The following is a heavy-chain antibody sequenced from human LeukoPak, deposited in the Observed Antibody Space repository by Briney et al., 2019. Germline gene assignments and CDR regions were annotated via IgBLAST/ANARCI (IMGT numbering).Heavy chain of an antibody. CDR3: ARHETTVPYFDY. CDR2: IYYSGST. V-gene: IGHV4-39*01. CDR1: GXSISSSSYY. D-gene: IGHD4-17*01. J-gene: IGHJ4*02. Sequence: SETLSLTCTVSGXSISSSSYYWGWIRQPPGKGLEWIGSIYYSGSTYYNPSLKSRVTISVYTSKNQFSLKLSSVTAADTAVYYCARHETTVPYFDYWGQGTLVTVSS.